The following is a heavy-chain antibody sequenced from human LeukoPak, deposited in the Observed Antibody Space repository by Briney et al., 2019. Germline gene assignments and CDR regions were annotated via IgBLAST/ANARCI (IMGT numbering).Heavy chain of an antibody. CDR1: VYSFTAYF. CDR3: AREGYDLNQNHDLDV. D-gene: IGHD3-3*01. J-gene: IGHJ6*02. V-gene: IGHV1-2*02. CDR2: INPNSGGT. Sequence: GASVNVSCKTSVYSFTAYFIHWVRQAPGQGLEWMGWINPNSGGTKYTQKFQDRVTMTRDTSITTAHMELSSLRSDDTAVYYCAREGYDLNQNHDLDVWGQGTTVTVSS.